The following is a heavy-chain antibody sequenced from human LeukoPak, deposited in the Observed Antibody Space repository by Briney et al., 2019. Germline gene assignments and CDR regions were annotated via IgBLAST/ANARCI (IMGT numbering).Heavy chain of an antibody. CDR3: ARGYYYDSSGYFLDF. J-gene: IGHJ4*02. Sequence: SETLSLACTVSGGSISTYYWSWIRQSPGRGLEWIGYIYYSGITKYNPSLKSRVTISVDTSTNQFSLRLSSVTAADTAVYYCARGYYYDSSGYFLDFWGQGTLVTVSS. D-gene: IGHD3-22*01. V-gene: IGHV4-59*01. CDR2: IYYSGIT. CDR1: GGSISTYY.